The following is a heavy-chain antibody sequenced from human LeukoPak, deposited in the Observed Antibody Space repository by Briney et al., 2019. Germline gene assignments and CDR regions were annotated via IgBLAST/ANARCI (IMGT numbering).Heavy chain of an antibody. V-gene: IGHV3-30-3*01. CDR1: GFTFSSYA. J-gene: IGHJ4*02. Sequence: GGSLRLSCAASGFTFSSYAMHWVRQAPGKGLEWVAVISYDGSNKYYADSVKGRFTISRDNSKNTLYLQMNSLRAEDTAVYYCATGPYSGRIYFDYWGQGTLVTVSS. D-gene: IGHD1-26*01. CDR2: ISYDGSNK. CDR3: ATGPYSGRIYFDY.